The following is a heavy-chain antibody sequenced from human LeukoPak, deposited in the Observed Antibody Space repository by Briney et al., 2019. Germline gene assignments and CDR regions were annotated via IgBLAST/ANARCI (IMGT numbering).Heavy chain of an antibody. CDR3: LPMVRGVN. CDR1: GFTFSSYW. D-gene: IGHD3-10*01. J-gene: IGHJ4*02. V-gene: IGHV3-74*01. Sequence: GGSLRLSCAASGFTFSSYWMHWVRQAPGKGLVWVSRISGDGSSAIYADSVKGRFTISRDNAKNTLYLQMNSLRAEHTAVYYCLPMVRGVNWGQGTLVTVSS. CDR2: ISGDGSSA.